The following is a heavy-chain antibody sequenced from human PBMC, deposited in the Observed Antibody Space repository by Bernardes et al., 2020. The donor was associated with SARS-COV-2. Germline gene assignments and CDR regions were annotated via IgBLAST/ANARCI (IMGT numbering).Heavy chain of an antibody. D-gene: IGHD4-17*01. CDR2: ITPSSDYV. CDR3: ARGHYEGA. J-gene: IGHJ5*02. Sequence: GRPLRLSCASSGSTFSTFNMNWVRQTPGKGLEWVSSITPSSDYVSYAESVKGRFTISRDNAKNYLYLQMNSLRAEDTAVYYCARGHYEGAWGQGTLVTISS. V-gene: IGHV3-21*01. CDR1: GSTFSTFN.